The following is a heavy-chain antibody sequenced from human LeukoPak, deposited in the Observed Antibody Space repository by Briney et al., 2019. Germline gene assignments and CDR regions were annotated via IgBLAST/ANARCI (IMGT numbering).Heavy chain of an antibody. J-gene: IGHJ5*02. CDR3: VRDRGGAYSGDNLFDP. CDR1: GFTFSSYE. V-gene: IGHV3-48*03. CDR2: IIGSGSTT. Sequence: PGGSLRLSCAASGFTFSSYEMNWVRQAPGKGLEWLSYIIGSGSTTQYADSMRDRFTNSRDNDKNAVYLQMNSLRADDTAIYYCVRDRGGAYSGDNLFDPWGQGTLVTVSS. D-gene: IGHD2-21*01.